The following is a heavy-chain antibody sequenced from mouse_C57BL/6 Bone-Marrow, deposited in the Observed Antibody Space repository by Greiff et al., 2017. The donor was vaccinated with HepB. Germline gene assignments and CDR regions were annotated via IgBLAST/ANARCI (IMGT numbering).Heavy chain of an antibody. CDR2: ISSGGDYI. Sequence: DVMLVESGEGLVKPGGSLKLSCAASGFTFSSYAMSWVRQTPEKRLEWVAYISSGGDYIYYADTVKGRCTISRDNARNTLYLQMSSLKSEDTAMYYCTRGYGGYYFDYWGQGTTLTVSS. D-gene: IGHD2-2*01. V-gene: IGHV5-9-1*02. CDR1: GFTFSSYA. J-gene: IGHJ2*01. CDR3: TRGYGGYYFDY.